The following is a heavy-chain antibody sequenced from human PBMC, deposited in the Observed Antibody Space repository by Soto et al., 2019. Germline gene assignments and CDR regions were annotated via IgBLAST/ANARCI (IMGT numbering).Heavy chain of an antibody. D-gene: IGHD2-21*02. CDR2: IHHSGSI. J-gene: IGHJ6*02. CDR1: GDSISSDSYH. V-gene: IGHV4-30-4*08. CDR3: ARDDDGGDSLDV. Sequence: QVQLQQSGPGLVKPSQTLSLTCTVSGDSISSDSYHWTWIRQSPGTGLEWIGYIHHSGSILYNPSLKSRVTISVDTSKNQFSLHLTSVTAADTAVYFCARDDDGGDSLDVWGQGTTVTVSS.